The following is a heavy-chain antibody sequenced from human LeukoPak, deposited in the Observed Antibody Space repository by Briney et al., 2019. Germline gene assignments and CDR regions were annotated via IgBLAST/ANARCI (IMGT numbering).Heavy chain of an antibody. CDR2: IKQDGSDK. V-gene: IGHV3-7*03. D-gene: IGHD3-16*01. CDR1: GFTLSNFW. J-gene: IGHJ6*02. Sequence: GGSLRLSCAASGFTLSNFWMSWVRQAPGKGLEWVANIKQDGSDKYYVDSVKGRFTISRDNAKNSLYLQMSNLRAEDTAVYFCARGGGLDVWGQGATVTVSS. CDR3: ARGGGLDV.